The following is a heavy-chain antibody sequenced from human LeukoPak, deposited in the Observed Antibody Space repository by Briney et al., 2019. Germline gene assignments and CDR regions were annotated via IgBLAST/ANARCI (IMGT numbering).Heavy chain of an antibody. J-gene: IGHJ6*02. CDR2: TYYRDKLYN. V-gene: IGHV6-1*01. CDR1: GDIFYSNSAA. Sequence: SQTLSLTCALSGDIFYSNSAAWHWIRQSPSRGLEWQVRTYYRDKLYNDYAGSVKRRITINPDTSKNQFSLQLNSVSPEDTTVYYCTRKIRRPDYYDSSCFPALYYYYYGMDVWGQGTTVTVSS. D-gene: IGHD3-22*01. CDR3: TRKIRRPDYYDSSCFPALYYYYYGMDV.